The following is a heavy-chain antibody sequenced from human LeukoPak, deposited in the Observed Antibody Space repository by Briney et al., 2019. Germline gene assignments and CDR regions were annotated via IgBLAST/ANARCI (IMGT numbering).Heavy chain of an antibody. CDR2: ISSSGSSI. CDR3: ARGGGRGVLFDY. CDR1: GFTFSSYS. D-gene: IGHD3-10*01. V-gene: IGHV3-48*01. Sequence: PGGSLRLSCAASGFTFSSYSMCWVRQAPGKGLEWVSYISSSGSSIYYADSVKGRFTISRDNAKNSLYLQMNSLRAEDTAVYYCARGGGRGVLFDYWGQGALVTVSS. J-gene: IGHJ4*02.